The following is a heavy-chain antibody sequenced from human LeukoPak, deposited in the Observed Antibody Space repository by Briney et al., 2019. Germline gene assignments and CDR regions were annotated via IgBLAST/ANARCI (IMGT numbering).Heavy chain of an antibody. CDR2: ISGSGGST. V-gene: IGHV3-23*01. CDR3: AKDSGGVY. D-gene: IGHD3-16*01. J-gene: IGHJ4*02. CDR1: GFNFGSYS. Sequence: GGSLRLSCAASGFNFGSYSMNWVRQAPGKGLEWVSAISGSGGSTYYADSVKGRFTISRDNSKNTLYLQMNSLRAEDTAVYYCAKDSGGVYWGRGTLVTVSS.